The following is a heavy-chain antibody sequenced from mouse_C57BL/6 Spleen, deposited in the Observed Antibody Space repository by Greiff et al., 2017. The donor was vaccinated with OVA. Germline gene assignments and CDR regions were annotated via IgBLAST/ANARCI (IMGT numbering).Heavy chain of an antibody. CDR1: GYTFTSYW. D-gene: IGHD1-1*01. Sequence: QVQLKQPGAELVKPGASVKLSCKASGYTFTSYWMQWVKQRPGQGLEWIGEIDPSDSYTNYNQKFKGKATLTVDTSSSTAYMQLSSLTSEDSAVYYCARGYYGSSLYYFDYWGQGTTLTVSS. J-gene: IGHJ2*01. CDR2: IDPSDSYT. CDR3: ARGYYGSSLYYFDY. V-gene: IGHV1-50*01.